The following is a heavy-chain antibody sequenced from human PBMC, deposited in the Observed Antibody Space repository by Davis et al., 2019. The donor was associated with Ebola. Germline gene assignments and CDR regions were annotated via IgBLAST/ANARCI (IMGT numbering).Heavy chain of an antibody. CDR1: GFTFSSYA. Sequence: GESLKISCAASGFTFSSYAMSWVRQAPGKGLEWVSAISGSGGSTYYADSVKGRFTISRDNSKNTLYLQMNSLRAEDTAVYYCAKECGVVIATPFDYWGQGTLVTVSS. V-gene: IGHV3-23*01. CDR2: ISGSGGST. J-gene: IGHJ4*02. D-gene: IGHD2-21*01. CDR3: AKECGVVIATPFDY.